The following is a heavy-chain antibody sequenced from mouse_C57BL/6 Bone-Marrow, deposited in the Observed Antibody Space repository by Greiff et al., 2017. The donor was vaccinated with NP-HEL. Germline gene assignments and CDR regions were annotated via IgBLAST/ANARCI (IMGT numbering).Heavy chain of an antibody. CDR2: ISNGGGST. CDR1: GFTFSDYY. V-gene: IGHV5-12*01. CDR3: ARQRVDSSGYDY. D-gene: IGHD3-2*02. J-gene: IGHJ2*01. Sequence: EVKLVESGGGLVQPGGSLTLSCAASGFTFSDYYMYWVRQPPEKRLDWVAYISNGGGSTSYPDTVKCRFTISRDNAKNTLYLQMSRLKSDDTAMYYCARQRVDSSGYDYWGQGTTLTVSS.